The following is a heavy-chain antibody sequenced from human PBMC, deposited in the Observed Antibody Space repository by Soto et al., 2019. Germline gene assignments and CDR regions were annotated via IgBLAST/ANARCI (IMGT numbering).Heavy chain of an antibody. D-gene: IGHD2-15*01. CDR3: ARARGGKYFDDAFDI. V-gene: IGHV1-46*01. CDR2: INPSGGST. J-gene: IGHJ3*02. CDR1: GYTFTSCF. Sequence: GASVKVSCKASGYTFTSCFIHWVRQAPGQGLEWMGMINPSGGSTTYAQKFQGRVTMTRDTSTTTVYMELSSLRSEDTAVYYCARARGGKYFDDAFDIWGQGTMVTVSS.